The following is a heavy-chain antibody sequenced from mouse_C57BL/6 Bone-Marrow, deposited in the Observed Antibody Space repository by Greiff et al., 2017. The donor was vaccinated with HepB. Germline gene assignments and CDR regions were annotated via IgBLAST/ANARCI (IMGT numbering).Heavy chain of an antibody. CDR2: IDPENGDT. V-gene: IGHV14-4*01. J-gene: IGHJ2*01. CDR3: TSLLNY. CDR1: GFNIKDDY. D-gene: IGHD1-1*01. Sequence: EVQRVESGAELVRPGASVKLSCTASGFNIKDDYMHWVKQRPEQGLEWIGWIDPENGDTEYASKFQGKATITADTSSTTAYLQLRRLTSEDTAVYYCTSLLNYWGQGTTLTVSS.